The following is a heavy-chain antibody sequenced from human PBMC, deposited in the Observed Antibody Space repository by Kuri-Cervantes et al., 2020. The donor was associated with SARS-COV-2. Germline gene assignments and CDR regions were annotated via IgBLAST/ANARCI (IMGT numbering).Heavy chain of an antibody. Sequence: GESLKISCAASGFTFSSYAMSWVRQAPGKGLEWVSAISGSGGSTYYADSVKGRFTISRDNSKNTLYLQMNSLRAEDTAVYYCAKANYYDSSGYRPFDYWGQGNLV. CDR1: GFTFSSYA. CDR2: ISGSGGST. J-gene: IGHJ4*02. D-gene: IGHD3-22*01. CDR3: AKANYYDSSGYRPFDY. V-gene: IGHV3-23*01.